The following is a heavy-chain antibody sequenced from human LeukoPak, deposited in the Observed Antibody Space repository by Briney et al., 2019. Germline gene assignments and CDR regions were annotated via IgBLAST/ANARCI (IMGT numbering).Heavy chain of an antibody. V-gene: IGHV4-34*01. Sequence: PSETLSLTCAVYGGSFSGYYWTFIRKPPGKGPEWIGEINHSGSTNYNPSLKSRVTISVDTSRNEFSLRLNSVTAADTAVYYCATFRWGVGFEYWGQGTLVTVSS. CDR2: INHSGST. D-gene: IGHD3-16*01. J-gene: IGHJ4*02. CDR1: GGSFSGYY. CDR3: ATFRWGVGFEY.